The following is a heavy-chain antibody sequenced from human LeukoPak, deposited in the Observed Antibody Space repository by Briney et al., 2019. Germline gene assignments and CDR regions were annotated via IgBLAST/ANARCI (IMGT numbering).Heavy chain of an antibody. J-gene: IGHJ6*04. D-gene: IGHD2-21*02. V-gene: IGHV4-4*07. CDR1: GGSISSYY. CDR2: IYTSGST. CDR3: ARDPCGGDCYYYYGMDV. Sequence: NSSETLSLTCTVSGGSISSYYWSWIRQPAGKGLEWIGRIYTSGSTNYNPSLKSRVTMSVDTSKNQFSLKLSSVTAADTAVYYCARDPCGGDCYYYYGMDVWGKGTTVTVSS.